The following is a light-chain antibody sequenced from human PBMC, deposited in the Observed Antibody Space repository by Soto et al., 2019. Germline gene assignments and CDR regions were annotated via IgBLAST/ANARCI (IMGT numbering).Light chain of an antibody. V-gene: IGLV1-47*01. Sequence: QSVLTQPPSASGTPGQRVTISCSGSRSDIGSNYVYWYQHLPGMAPKLLIYRNDQRPSGVPDRISGSRSGTSASLAIIGLRSEDEADYYCASWDDTLSVPIFGGGTKGTVL. CDR2: RND. J-gene: IGLJ2*01. CDR1: RSDIGSNY. CDR3: ASWDDTLSVPI.